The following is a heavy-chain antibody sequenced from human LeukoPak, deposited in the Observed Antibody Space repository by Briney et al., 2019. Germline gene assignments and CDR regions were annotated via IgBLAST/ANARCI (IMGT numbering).Heavy chain of an antibody. CDR3: ASLVQYYYDSSGYCDY. CDR1: GFTFSDYY. CDR2: ISSSGSTI. J-gene: IGHJ4*02. D-gene: IGHD3-22*01. V-gene: IGHV3-11*01. Sequence: GGSLRLSCAASGFTFSDYYMSWIRQAPGKGLEWVSYISSSGSTIYYADSVMGQFTISRDNAKNSLYLQMNSLRAEDTAVYYCASLVQYYYDSSGYCDYWGQGTLVTVSS.